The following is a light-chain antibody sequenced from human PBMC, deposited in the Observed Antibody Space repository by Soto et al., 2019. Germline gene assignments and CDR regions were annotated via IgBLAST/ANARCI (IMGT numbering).Light chain of an antibody. CDR2: EGS. CDR3: CSYAGSRTWV. V-gene: IGLV2-23*01. CDR1: NSDVGRYIL. J-gene: IGLJ3*02. Sequence: QSALTQPASVSGSPGQSINISCTGTNSDVGRYILVSWYQQHPGKAPKLMIYEGSKRPSGVSNRFSGSKSGNTASLTISGLQAEDEADYYCCSYAGSRTWVFGGGTKLTVL.